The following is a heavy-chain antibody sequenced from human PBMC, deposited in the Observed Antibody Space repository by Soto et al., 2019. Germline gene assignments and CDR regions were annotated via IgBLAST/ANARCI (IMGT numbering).Heavy chain of an antibody. D-gene: IGHD5-18*01. Sequence: QPGGSLRLSCAASGFTVSSNYMSWVRQAPGKGLEWVSVIYSGGTTYYADSVKGRFTISRDNSRNTLYLQMNSLRAEDTAVYYCVRNTGWDTPMVHWGQGTLVTVSS. CDR2: IYSGGTT. CDR1: GFTVSSNY. J-gene: IGHJ4*02. V-gene: IGHV3-66*01. CDR3: VRNTGWDTPMVH.